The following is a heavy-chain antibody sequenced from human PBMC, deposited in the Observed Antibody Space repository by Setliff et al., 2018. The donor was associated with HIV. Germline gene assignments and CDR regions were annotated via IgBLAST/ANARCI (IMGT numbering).Heavy chain of an antibody. CDR1: GDSISSGSYY. V-gene: IGHV4-61*02. CDR2: IYTSEST. J-gene: IGHJ4*02. Sequence: SETLSLTCTVSGDSISSGSYYWSWIRQPAGKGLEWIGRIYTSESTNYNPSLKSRVTISVDTSKNQFSLKLSSVTAADAAVYYCARGSYSSSWYGSHFDYWGQGILVTSPQ. D-gene: IGHD6-13*01. CDR3: ARGSYSSSWYGSHFDY.